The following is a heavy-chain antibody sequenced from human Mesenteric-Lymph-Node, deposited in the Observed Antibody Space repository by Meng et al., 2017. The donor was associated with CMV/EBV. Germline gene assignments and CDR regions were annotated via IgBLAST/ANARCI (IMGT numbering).Heavy chain of an antibody. V-gene: IGHV4-34*01. J-gene: IGHJ4*02. CDR2: INHSGST. Sequence: SETLSLTCAVYGGSFSGYYWSWIRQPPGKGLEWIGEINHSGSTNYNPSLKSRVTISVDTSKNQFSLKLSSVTAADTAVYYCARGVIQPYYFDYWGQGTLVTVSS. CDR3: ARGVIQPYYFDY. CDR1: GGSFSGYY. D-gene: IGHD5-18*01.